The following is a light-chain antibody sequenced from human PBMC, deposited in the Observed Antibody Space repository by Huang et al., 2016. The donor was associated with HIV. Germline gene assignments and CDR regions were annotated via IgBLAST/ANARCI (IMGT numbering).Light chain of an antibody. Sequence: IVMTQSPLSLSVSPGEPASISCTSCQSLLPKNGYNYVDWYLQKPGQSPQLLIYVGSNRASGVPERFSGSGSGTDFTLKISRVEAEDGGVYYCMQALQTPPYTFGQGTNLEIK. CDR3: MQALQTPPYT. CDR1: QSLLPKNGYNY. J-gene: IGKJ2*01. CDR2: VGS. V-gene: IGKV2-28*01.